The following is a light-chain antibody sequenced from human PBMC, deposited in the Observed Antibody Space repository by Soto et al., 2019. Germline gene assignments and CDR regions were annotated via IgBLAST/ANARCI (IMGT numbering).Light chain of an antibody. CDR3: QHYNSDSEA. V-gene: IGKV1-5*03. Sequence: DIPMTQSPSTLSGSVGDRVTITCRASQTISSWLAWYQQKPGKAPKLLIYKASTLKSGVPSRFSGSGSGTEFTLTISSLQPDDFATYYCQHYNSDSEAFGQGTKVEIK. J-gene: IGKJ1*01. CDR1: QTISSW. CDR2: KAS.